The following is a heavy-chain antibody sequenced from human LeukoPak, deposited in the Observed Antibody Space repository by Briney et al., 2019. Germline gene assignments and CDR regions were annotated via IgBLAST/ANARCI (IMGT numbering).Heavy chain of an antibody. V-gene: IGHV4-30-4*01. Sequence: PSETLSLTCTVSGGSISSGDYYWSWIRQPPGKGLEWNRYIYYSGSTYYNPSLKSRVNISVDTSKNQFSLKLTSVTAADTAVYYCARVPLYYYGSYRFDYWGQGTLVTVSS. J-gene: IGHJ4*02. CDR1: GGSISSGDYY. CDR2: IYYSGST. D-gene: IGHD3-10*01. CDR3: ARVPLYYYGSYRFDY.